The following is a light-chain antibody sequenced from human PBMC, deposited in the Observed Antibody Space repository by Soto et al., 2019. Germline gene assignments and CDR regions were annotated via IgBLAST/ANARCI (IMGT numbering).Light chain of an antibody. CDR2: SNT. CDR3: QSYDSSLSGYV. V-gene: IGLV1-40*01. J-gene: IGLJ1*01. Sequence: QSVLTQPPSVSGAPGQRVTISCTWSSSNIGAGYDLHWYQQLPGTAPKLLIYSNTNRPSGVPDRFSGSKSGTSASLAITGLQAEDEADYYCQSYDSSLSGYVFGTGTKVTVL. CDR1: SSNIGAGYD.